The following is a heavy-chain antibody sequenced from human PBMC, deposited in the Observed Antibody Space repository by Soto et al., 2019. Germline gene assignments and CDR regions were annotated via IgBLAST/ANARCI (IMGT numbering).Heavy chain of an antibody. CDR2: ITGSTSHI. V-gene: IGHV3-21*01. Sequence: EVQLVESGGGLVKPGGSLRLSCAASGFTFNYYSMNWVRQAPGKGLEWVSSITGSTSHIYYADSVKGRFTISRDNAKNSLYLQMNGLRAEDTAVYYCARGPDCSTTNCSNGGWFDPWGQGTLVTVSS. J-gene: IGHJ5*02. CDR3: ARGPDCSTTNCSNGGWFDP. CDR1: GFTFNYYS. D-gene: IGHD2-2*01.